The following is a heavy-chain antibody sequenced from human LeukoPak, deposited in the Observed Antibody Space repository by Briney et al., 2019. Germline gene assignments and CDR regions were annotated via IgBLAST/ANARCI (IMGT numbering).Heavy chain of an antibody. CDR1: GFSFGNYD. CDR3: ARGRMVTSAGTTAYYGLDV. D-gene: IGHD1-1*01. CDR2: ITSGGTI. V-gene: IGHV3-48*03. J-gene: IGHJ6*02. Sequence: GGSLRLSCVASGFSFGNYDMNWVRQAPGKGLEWISYITSGGTIDYVDSVKGRFTISRDNAKNSLYLQMSSLRAEDTAVYYCARGRMVTSAGTTAYYGLDVWGQGTTVTVSS.